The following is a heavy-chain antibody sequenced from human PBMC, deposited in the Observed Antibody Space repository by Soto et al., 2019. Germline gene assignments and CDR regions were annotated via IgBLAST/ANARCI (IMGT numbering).Heavy chain of an antibody. CDR1: GVSISDYY. V-gene: IGHV4-59*08. Sequence: SETLSLTCTVSGVSISDYYWNWIRQPPGKGLGWTGNIHYTGSTKYNPSFESRVTISVDTSKNQFSLRLSSVTAADTAVYYCARRLPGDYGNWFDPWGQGILVTVS. CDR2: IHYTGST. CDR3: ARRLPGDYGNWFDP. J-gene: IGHJ5*02. D-gene: IGHD4-17*01.